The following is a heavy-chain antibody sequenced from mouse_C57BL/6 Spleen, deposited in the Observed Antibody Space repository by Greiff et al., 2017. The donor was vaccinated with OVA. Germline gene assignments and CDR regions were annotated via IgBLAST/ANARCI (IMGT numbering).Heavy chain of an antibody. Sequence: DVQLVESGGDLVKPGGSLKLSCAASGFTFSSYGMSWVRQTPDKRLEWVATISSGGSYTYYPDSVKGRFTISRDNAKNTLYLQMSSLKSEDTAMYYCARQELRLDYWGQGTTLTVSS. CDR2: ISSGGSYT. V-gene: IGHV5-6*01. D-gene: IGHD1-1*01. J-gene: IGHJ2*01. CDR1: GFTFSSYG. CDR3: ARQELRLDY.